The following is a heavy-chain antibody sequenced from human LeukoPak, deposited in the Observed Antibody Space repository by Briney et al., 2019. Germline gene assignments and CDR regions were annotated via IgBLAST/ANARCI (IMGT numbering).Heavy chain of an antibody. CDR2: IYPGDSDT. V-gene: IGHV5-51*01. D-gene: IGHD5-24*01. CDR3: ARRDGYGAYDI. CDR1: DDSITMYY. J-gene: IGHJ3*02. Sequence: ETLSLTCTVSDDSITMYYWTWIRQPPGKGLEWMGIIYPGDSDTRYSPSFQGQVTISADKSISTAYLQWNSLKASDTAMYYCARRDGYGAYDIWGQGTMVTVSS.